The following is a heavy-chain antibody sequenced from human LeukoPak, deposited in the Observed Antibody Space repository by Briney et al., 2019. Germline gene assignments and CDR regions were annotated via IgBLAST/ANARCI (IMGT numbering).Heavy chain of an antibody. J-gene: IGHJ6*03. CDR2: IIPIFGTA. Sequence: SVKVSCKASGGTFSSYAISWVRQAPGQGLEWMGGIIPIFGTANYAQKFQGRVTITADKSTSTAYMELSSLRSEDTAVYYCASNRGYYGSGIDYYYMDVWGKGTTVTVSS. CDR3: ASNRGYYGSGIDYYYMDV. D-gene: IGHD3-10*01. V-gene: IGHV1-69*06. CDR1: GGTFSSYA.